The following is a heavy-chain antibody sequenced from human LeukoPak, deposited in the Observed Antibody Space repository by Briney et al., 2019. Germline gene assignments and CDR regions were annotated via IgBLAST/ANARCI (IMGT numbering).Heavy chain of an antibody. J-gene: IGHJ5*02. CDR3: LGYCSGGSCYSGNWFDP. CDR1: GFTFSSYS. CDR2: ISGSGGST. V-gene: IGHV3-23*01. Sequence: GGSLRLSCAASGFTFSSYSMNWVRQAPGKGLEWVSAISGSGGSTYYADSVKGRFTISRDNSKNTLYLQMNSLRAEDTAVYYCLGYCSGGSCYSGNWFDPWGQGTLVTVSS. D-gene: IGHD2-15*01.